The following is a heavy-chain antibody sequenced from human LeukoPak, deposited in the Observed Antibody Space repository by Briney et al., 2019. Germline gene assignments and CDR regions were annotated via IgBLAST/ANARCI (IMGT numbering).Heavy chain of an antibody. D-gene: IGHD2-8*01. J-gene: IGHJ4*02. CDR3: ARVWDIVLMVYAISTRETAFDY. CDR1: GYTFTSYG. Sequence: GASVKVSRKASGYTFTSYGISWVRQAPGQGLEWMGWISAYNGNTNYAQKLQGRVTMTTDTSTSTAYMELRSLRSDDTAVYYCARVWDIVLMVYAISTRETAFDYWSQGTLVTVSS. V-gene: IGHV1-18*01. CDR2: ISAYNGNT.